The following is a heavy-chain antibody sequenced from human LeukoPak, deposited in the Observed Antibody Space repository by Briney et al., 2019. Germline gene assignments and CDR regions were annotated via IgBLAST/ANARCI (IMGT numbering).Heavy chain of an antibody. CDR1: GCSISSYY. V-gene: IGHV4-4*07. J-gene: IGHJ6*02. CDR3: ARESAYSGSYYRYYYYGMDV. Sequence: KPSETLSLTCTVSGCSISSYYWSWIRQPAGKGLEWIGRIYTSRSTNYNPSLKSRVTMSVDTSKNQFSLKLSSVTAADTAVYYCARESAYSGSYYRYYYYGMDVWGQGTTVTVSS. D-gene: IGHD1-26*01. CDR2: IYTSRST.